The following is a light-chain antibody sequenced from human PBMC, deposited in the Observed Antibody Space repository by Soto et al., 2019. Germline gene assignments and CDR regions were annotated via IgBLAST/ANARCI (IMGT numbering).Light chain of an antibody. V-gene: IGKV1-39*01. Sequence: DIQMTQSPSSLSASVGDRVTITCRASQSISSYLNWYQQKPGKAPKLLIYAASSLQSGVPSRFSGSVSGTDFTLTISSLQPEDFATYYCQQSYSTPVITFGQGTRLEIK. CDR2: AAS. J-gene: IGKJ5*01. CDR1: QSISSY. CDR3: QQSYSTPVIT.